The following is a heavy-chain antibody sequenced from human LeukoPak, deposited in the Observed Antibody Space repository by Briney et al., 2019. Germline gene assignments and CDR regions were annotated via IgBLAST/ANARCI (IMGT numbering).Heavy chain of an antibody. V-gene: IGHV4-30-2*01. D-gene: IGHD3-3*01. J-gene: IGHJ5*02. CDR3: AREEGIYDFWTLRGFDP. Sequence: SQTLSLTCTVSGGSISSGGYYWSWIRQPPGKGLEWIGYIYHSGSTYYNPSLKSRVTMSVDTSKNQFSLKLSSVTAADTAVYYCAREEGIYDFWTLRGFDPWGQGTLVTVSS. CDR2: IYHSGST. CDR1: GGSISSGGYY.